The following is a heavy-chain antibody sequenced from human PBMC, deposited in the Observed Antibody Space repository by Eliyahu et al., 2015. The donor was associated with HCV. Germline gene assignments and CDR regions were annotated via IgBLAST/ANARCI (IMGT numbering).Heavy chain of an antibody. V-gene: IGHV4-4*07. Sequence: QVQLQESGPGLVKPSETLSLTCTVSGGSISSYYWSWIRQPAGKGLEWIGRIYTSGSTNYNPPLKSRVTMSVDTSKNQFSLKLSSVTAADTAVYYCARVGLGATVKRGADYYYYYMDVWGKGTTVTVSS. J-gene: IGHJ6*03. CDR2: IYTSGST. D-gene: IGHD4-11*01. CDR1: GGSISSYY. CDR3: ARVGLGATVKRGADYYYYYMDV.